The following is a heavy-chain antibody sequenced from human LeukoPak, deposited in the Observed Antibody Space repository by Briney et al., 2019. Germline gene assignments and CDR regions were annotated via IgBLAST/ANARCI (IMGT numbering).Heavy chain of an antibody. CDR1: GYTFSSYW. Sequence: GGSLRLSCAASGYTFSSYWMSWVRQAPGKGLEWVANIKQDGSEKYYVDSVKGRFTISRDNAKNSLYLQMNRLRAEDTAVYYCARDPGIVVVNGCLDYWGQGTLVTVSS. CDR2: IKQDGSEK. V-gene: IGHV3-7*01. CDR3: ARDPGIVVVNGCLDY. D-gene: IGHD2-21*01. J-gene: IGHJ4*02.